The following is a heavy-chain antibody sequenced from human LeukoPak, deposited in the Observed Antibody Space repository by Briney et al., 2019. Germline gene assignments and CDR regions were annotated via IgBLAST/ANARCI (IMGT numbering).Heavy chain of an antibody. Sequence: ASVKVSCKASGYTFTGYYMHWVRQAPGQGLEWMGWINPNSGGTNYAQKFQGRVTMTRDTSISTAYMELSRLRPDDTAVYYCARGLAYCGGDCYFYYWGQGTLVTVSS. D-gene: IGHD2-21*02. CDR2: INPNSGGT. J-gene: IGHJ4*02. V-gene: IGHV1-2*02. CDR3: ARGLAYCGGDCYFYY. CDR1: GYTFTGYY.